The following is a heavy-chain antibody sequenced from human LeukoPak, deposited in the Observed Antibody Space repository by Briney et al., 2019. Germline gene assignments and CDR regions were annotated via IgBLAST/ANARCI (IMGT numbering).Heavy chain of an antibody. D-gene: IGHD2-2*01. CDR2: IYYSGST. CDR1: GGSISSSSYY. Sequence: SETLSLTCTVSGGSISSSSYYWGWIRQPPGKGLEWIGSIYYSGSTYYNPSLKSRVTISVDTSKNQFSLKLSSVTAADTAVYYCARQSWDIVVVPAVNGDYYYMDVWGKGTTVTVSS. V-gene: IGHV4-39*01. CDR3: ARQSWDIVVVPAVNGDYYYMDV. J-gene: IGHJ6*03.